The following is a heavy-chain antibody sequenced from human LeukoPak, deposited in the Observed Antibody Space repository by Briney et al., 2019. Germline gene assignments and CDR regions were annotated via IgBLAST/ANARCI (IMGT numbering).Heavy chain of an antibody. V-gene: IGHV4-4*09. D-gene: IGHD3-10*01. CDR1: GGSISSYY. CDR3: ARHRVPYNWFDP. CDR2: IYTSGST. J-gene: IGHJ5*02. Sequence: SETLSLTCTVSGGSISSYYWSWIRQPPGKGLEWIGYIYTSGSTNYNPSLKSRVTISVDTSKNQFSLKLSSVTAADTAVYYCARHRVPYNWFDPWGQGTLVTVSS.